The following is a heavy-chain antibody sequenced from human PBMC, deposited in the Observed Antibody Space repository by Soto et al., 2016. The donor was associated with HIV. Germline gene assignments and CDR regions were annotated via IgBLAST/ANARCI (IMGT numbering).Heavy chain of an antibody. J-gene: IGHJ4*02. V-gene: IGHV3-21*01. CDR3: TRVSGIAAAADHADDY. CDR1: GFTFSSYS. D-gene: IGHD6-13*01. Sequence: EVQLVESGGGLVKPGGSLRLSCAASGFTFSSYSMNWVRQAPGKGLEWVSSISSSSSYRYYADSVKGRFTISRDNAKNSLYLQMNSLRAEDTAVYYCTRVSGIAAAADHADDYWGQGTLVTVSS. CDR2: ISSSSSYR.